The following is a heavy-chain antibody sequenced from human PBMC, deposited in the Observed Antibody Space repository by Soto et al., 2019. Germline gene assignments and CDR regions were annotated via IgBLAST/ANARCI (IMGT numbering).Heavy chain of an antibody. V-gene: IGHV3-23*01. J-gene: IGHJ6*02. Sequence: GGSLRLSCAASGFTFSSYAMSWVRQAPGKGLEWVSAISGSGGSTYYADSVKGRFTISRDNSKNTLYLQMNSLRAEDTAVYYCAKWRAYCGGDCYYYYGMDVWGQGTTVTLSS. CDR3: AKWRAYCGGDCYYYYGMDV. CDR1: GFTFSSYA. D-gene: IGHD2-21*02. CDR2: ISGSGGST.